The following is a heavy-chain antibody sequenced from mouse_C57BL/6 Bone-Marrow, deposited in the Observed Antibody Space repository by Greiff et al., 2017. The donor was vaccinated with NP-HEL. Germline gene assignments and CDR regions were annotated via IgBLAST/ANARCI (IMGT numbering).Heavy chain of an antibody. J-gene: IGHJ2*01. D-gene: IGHD2-3*01. CDR2: IDPSDSYT. CDR1: GYTFTSYW. V-gene: IGHV1-59*01. CDR3: ARDGYYFDY. Sequence: VRLQQPGAELVRPGTSVKLSCKASGYTFTSYWMHWVKQRPGQGLEWIGVIDPSDSYTNYNQKFKGKATLTVDTSSSTAYMQLSSLTSEDSAVYYCARDGYYFDYWGQGTTLTVSS.